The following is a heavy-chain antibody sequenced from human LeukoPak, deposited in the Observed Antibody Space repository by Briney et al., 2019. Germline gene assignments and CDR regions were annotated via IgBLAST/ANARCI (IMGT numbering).Heavy chain of an antibody. Sequence: SETLSLTCDVSGYSITGYFWGWIRQPPGKGLEYIGSVYHSGRTYYNPSLKSRVTISVDTSKNQFSLKLSSVTAADTAVHYCARGVGYCSSTSCWANWFDPWGQGTLVTVSS. CDR2: VYHSGRT. CDR1: GYSITGYF. CDR3: ARGVGYCSSTSCWANWFDP. J-gene: IGHJ5*02. D-gene: IGHD2-2*01. V-gene: IGHV4-38-2*01.